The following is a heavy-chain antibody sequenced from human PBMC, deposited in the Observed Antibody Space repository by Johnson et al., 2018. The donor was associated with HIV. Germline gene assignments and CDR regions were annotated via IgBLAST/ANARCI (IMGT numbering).Heavy chain of an antibody. J-gene: IGHJ3*02. CDR3: ARGFNRGGAFDI. Sequence: QVQLVESGGGLVQPGRSLRLSCAASGFTFSSYAMHWVRQAPGKGPEWVAVVSFDTINKDYADSVKGRFTISRDNSKNTLYLQMNSLRAEDTAVYYCARGFNRGGAFDIWGQGTMVTVSS. CDR2: VSFDTINK. CDR1: GFTFSSYA. V-gene: IGHV3-30*04. D-gene: IGHD1-14*01.